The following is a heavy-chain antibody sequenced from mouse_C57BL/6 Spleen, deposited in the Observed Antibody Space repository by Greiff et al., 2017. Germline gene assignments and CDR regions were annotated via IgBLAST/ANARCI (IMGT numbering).Heavy chain of an antibody. J-gene: IGHJ4*01. Sequence: VQLQQPGAELVKPGASVKLSCKASGYTFTSYWMQWVKQRPGQGLEWIGEIDPSDSYTNYNQKFKGKATLTVDTSSSTAYMQLSSLTSEDSAVXYCARGSYYGSSYGAMDYWGQGTSVTVSS. V-gene: IGHV1-50*01. CDR1: GYTFTSYW. D-gene: IGHD1-1*01. CDR3: ARGSYYGSSYGAMDY. CDR2: IDPSDSYT.